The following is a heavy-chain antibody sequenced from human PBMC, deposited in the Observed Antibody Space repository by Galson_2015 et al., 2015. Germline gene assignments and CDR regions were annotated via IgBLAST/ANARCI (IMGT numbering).Heavy chain of an antibody. J-gene: IGHJ6*02. V-gene: IGHV3-33*01. CDR2: IWYDGSNK. CDR1: GFTFSSYG. CDR3: ARGAGGSYPPAYGMDV. Sequence: SLRLSCAASGFTFSSYGMHWVRQAPGKGLEWVAVIWYDGSNKYYADSVKGRFTISRDNSKNTLYLQMNSLRVEDTAVYYCARGAGGSYPPAYGMDVWGQGTTVTVSS. D-gene: IGHD1-26*01.